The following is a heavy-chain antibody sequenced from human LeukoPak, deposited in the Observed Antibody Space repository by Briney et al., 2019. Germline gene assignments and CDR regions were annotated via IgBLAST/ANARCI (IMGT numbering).Heavy chain of an antibody. V-gene: IGHV5-51*01. J-gene: IGHJ4*02. CDR3: ASTYYYGSGSYYDFDY. D-gene: IGHD3-10*01. Sequence: GESLKISCKGSGYIFTSYWIGWVRQMPGKGLEWMGMIYPGDSDTRYSPSFQGQVTISADKSISTAYLQWSSLKASDTAMYYCASTYYYGSGSYYDFDYWGQGTLVTVSS. CDR2: IYPGDSDT. CDR1: GYIFTSYW.